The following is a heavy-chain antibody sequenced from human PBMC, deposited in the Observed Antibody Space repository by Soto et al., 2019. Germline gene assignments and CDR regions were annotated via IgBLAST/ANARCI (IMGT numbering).Heavy chain of an antibody. J-gene: IGHJ4*02. CDR2: ISSDGSNA. V-gene: IGHV3-74*01. D-gene: IGHD3-22*01. CDR3: TRDQVDSSGYYFFDF. CDR1: GFTFSRYW. Sequence: LRLSCAASGFTFSRYWMHWVRQAPGKGLVWVSRISSDGSNAIYADSVKGRFTISRDNAKNTLHLQMNSLRAEDTATYYCTRDQVDSSGYYFFDFWGRGTLVTVYS.